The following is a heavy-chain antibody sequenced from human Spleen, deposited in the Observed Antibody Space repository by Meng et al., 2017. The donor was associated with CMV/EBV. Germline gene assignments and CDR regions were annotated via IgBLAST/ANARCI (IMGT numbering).Heavy chain of an antibody. CDR2: ISSNGATT. V-gene: IGHV3-23*01. Sequence: GESLKISCAASGFTFSTYAMNWVRQAPGKGLEWVSSISSNGATTYYADSVRGRLTISRDNSKNTLYLQMNSLRAEDTAVYYCAKCRSGIAAALNYWGLGTLVTVSS. CDR1: GFTFSTYA. D-gene: IGHD6-13*01. CDR3: AKCRSGIAAALNY. J-gene: IGHJ4*02.